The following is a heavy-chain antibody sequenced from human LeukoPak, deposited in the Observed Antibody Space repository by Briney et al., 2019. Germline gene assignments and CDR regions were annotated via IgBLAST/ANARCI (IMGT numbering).Heavy chain of an antibody. J-gene: IGHJ4*02. CDR2: ISPGGSST. Sequence: GGSLRLSCAASGFTFSSHVMNWVRQAPGKGLEWVSTISPGGSSTYYADSVKGRFTISRDNSKNTLNLQMYSLRAEDTGLYYCAKSLPASGADYWGQGTLVTVSS. V-gene: IGHV3-23*01. CDR1: GFTFSSHV. D-gene: IGHD6-13*01. CDR3: AKSLPASGADY.